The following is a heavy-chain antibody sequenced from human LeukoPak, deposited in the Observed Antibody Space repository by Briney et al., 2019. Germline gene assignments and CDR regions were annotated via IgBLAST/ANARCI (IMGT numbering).Heavy chain of an antibody. CDR3: AGEASSWRENWFDP. CDR2: IYTSGST. D-gene: IGHD6-13*01. V-gene: IGHV4-61*02. Sequence: RASETLSLTCTASGGSISSGSYSWSWIRQPAGKGLEWIGRIYTSGSTNYNPSLKSRVTISVDTSKNQFSLRLSSVTAADTAVYYCAGEASSWRENWFDPWGQGTLVTVSS. J-gene: IGHJ5*02. CDR1: GGSISSGSYS.